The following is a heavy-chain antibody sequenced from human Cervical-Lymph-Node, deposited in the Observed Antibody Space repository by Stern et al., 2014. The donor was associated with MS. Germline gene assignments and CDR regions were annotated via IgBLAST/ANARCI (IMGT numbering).Heavy chain of an antibody. D-gene: IGHD1-14*01. CDR1: GFKFSIYW. CDR3: ARQTTAWASDV. V-gene: IGHV5-51*01. CDR2: IYPGDSET. J-gene: IGHJ4*02. Sequence: EVQLVESGAELIRPGESLKISCKGSGFKFSIYWIAWVRQMPGKGLEWMGIIYPGDSETRYSPSFHGQVPMSSDKSTSTAHLQWSSLNASDTAMYFCARQTTAWASDVWGQGTLVTVSS.